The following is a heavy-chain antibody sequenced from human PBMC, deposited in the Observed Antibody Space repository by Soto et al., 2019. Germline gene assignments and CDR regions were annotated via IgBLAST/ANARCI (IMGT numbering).Heavy chain of an antibody. Sequence: QLQLQQWGAGLLKPSETLSLTCAVYGGSFSGYYYYWIRQPPGKGLEWIGEINRSGSTNYNPSLTSRVTISVDTSMNLFSLTLSSVTAADTAIYYCARGGLTTVPPLTWGQGTLVTVSS. CDR3: ARGGLTTVPPLT. D-gene: IGHD4-17*01. V-gene: IGHV4-34*01. CDR2: INRSGST. CDR1: GGSFSGYY. J-gene: IGHJ4*02.